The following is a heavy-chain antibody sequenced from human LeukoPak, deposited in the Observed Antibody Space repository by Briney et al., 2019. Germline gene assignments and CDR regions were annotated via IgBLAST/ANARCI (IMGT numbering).Heavy chain of an antibody. CDR2: IKQDGSER. Sequence: GGSLRLSCAASGFTFSSYWMSWVRQAPGKGLEWVANIKQDGSERYYVVSVKGRFTISRDNAKNSLYLQMNSLRVDDTAVYYCARRVFDFWSGQTSKYYYYYVDVWGKGTTVTVSS. D-gene: IGHD3-3*01. CDR3: ARRVFDFWSGQTSKYYYYYVDV. J-gene: IGHJ6*03. CDR1: GFTFSSYW. V-gene: IGHV3-7*01.